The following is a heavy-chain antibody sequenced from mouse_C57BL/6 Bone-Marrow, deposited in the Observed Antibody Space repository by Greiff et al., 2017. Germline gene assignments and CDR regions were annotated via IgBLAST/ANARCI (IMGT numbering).Heavy chain of an antibody. V-gene: IGHV1-50*01. Sequence: QVQLQQPGAELVKPGASVKLSCKASGYTFTSYWMQWVKQRPGQGLEWIGEIDPSDSYTNYNQKFKGKATLAVDTSSSTAYMQLSSLTSEDSAVYYCASLSYGSSHWYFDVWGTGTTVTVSS. CDR1: GYTFTSYW. CDR3: ASLSYGSSHWYFDV. CDR2: IDPSDSYT. J-gene: IGHJ1*03. D-gene: IGHD1-1*01.